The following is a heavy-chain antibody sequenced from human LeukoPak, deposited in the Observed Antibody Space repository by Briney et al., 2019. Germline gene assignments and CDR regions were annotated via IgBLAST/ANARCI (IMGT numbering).Heavy chain of an antibody. D-gene: IGHD5-12*01. CDR2: ISSSGSTI. V-gene: IGHV3-48*04. J-gene: IGHJ6*03. Sequence: GGSLRLPCAASGFTFSSYSMNWVRQAPGKGLEWVSYISSSGSTIYYADSVKGRFTISRDNAKNSLYLQMNSLRAEDTAVYYCARLGLVATVYYYYYMDVWGKGTTVTISS. CDR3: ARLGLVATVYYYYYMDV. CDR1: GFTFSSYS.